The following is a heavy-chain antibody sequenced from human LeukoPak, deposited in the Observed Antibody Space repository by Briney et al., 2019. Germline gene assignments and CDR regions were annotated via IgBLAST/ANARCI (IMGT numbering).Heavy chain of an antibody. V-gene: IGHV3-30*04. CDR3: ARDRAGATFDFDY. J-gene: IGHJ4*02. Sequence: GGSLRLSCAASGFTFSSYAIYWVRQAPGKGLEWVAVISYDGSNKYYADSVKGRFTISRDNSKNTLYLQMNSLRAEDAAVYYCARDRAGATFDFDYWGQGTLVTVSS. CDR1: GFTFSSYA. CDR2: ISYDGSNK. D-gene: IGHD1-26*01.